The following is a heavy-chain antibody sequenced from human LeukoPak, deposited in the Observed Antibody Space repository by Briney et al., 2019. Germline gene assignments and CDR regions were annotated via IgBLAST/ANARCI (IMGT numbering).Heavy chain of an antibody. D-gene: IGHD6-19*01. CDR2: MYNRGST. CDR3: ARAEKAVTGTLDY. Sequence: PSETLSLTCTVSGDSISNYYWSWIRQSPGKELEWIGYMYNRGSTIYNPSPKSRVTISTDTSKNQFSLRLTSVTAADTAVYYCARAEKAVTGTLDYWGQGTLITVSS. J-gene: IGHJ4*02. CDR1: GDSISNYY. V-gene: IGHV4-59*01.